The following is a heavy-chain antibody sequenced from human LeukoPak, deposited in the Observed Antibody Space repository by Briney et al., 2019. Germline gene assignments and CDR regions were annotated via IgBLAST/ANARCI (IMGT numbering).Heavy chain of an antibody. J-gene: IGHJ4*02. V-gene: IGHV4-59*08. CDR1: GGSITGYF. CDR2: VFYSGGT. D-gene: IGHD4-17*01. Sequence: SETLSLTCTVSGGSITGYFWSWIRQPPGKGLEWIGYVFYSGGTLYNPSLNSRVTISVDTSKTQFSLKLTSVTAADTAVYYCASLSVTTLWYWGQGTLVTVSS. CDR3: ASLSVTTLWY.